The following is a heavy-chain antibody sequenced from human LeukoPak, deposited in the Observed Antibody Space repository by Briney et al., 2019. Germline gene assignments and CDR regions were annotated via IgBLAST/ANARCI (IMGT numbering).Heavy chain of an antibody. CDR1: GYTFTDYY. CDR3: ANWGHCFGGTCYSADY. V-gene: IGHV1-2*02. Sequence: ASVKVSCKASGYTFTDYYIYWVRQAPGQGLEWMGWINPKSGGTKYAQKFQGRVTMTRDTSISTAYMELSRLRSDDTAVYYCANWGHCFGGTCYSADYWGQGSLVTVSS. CDR2: INPKSGGT. J-gene: IGHJ4*02. D-gene: IGHD2-15*01.